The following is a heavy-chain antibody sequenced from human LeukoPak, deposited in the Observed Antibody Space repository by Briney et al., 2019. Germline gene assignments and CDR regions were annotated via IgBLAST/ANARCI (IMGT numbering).Heavy chain of an antibody. J-gene: IGHJ3*01. Sequence: GGSLRLSCAATGFTFSKFWMSWVRQAPGKGLEWVGRIRNKANGYTTEYAASVNGRFTISRDDSKNSLFLQMNGLITEDTAVYYCARSSYSSSSSVWGQGTMVTVSS. V-gene: IGHV3-72*01. CDR3: ARSSYSSSSSV. CDR2: IRNKANGYTT. D-gene: IGHD6-6*01. CDR1: GFTFSKFW.